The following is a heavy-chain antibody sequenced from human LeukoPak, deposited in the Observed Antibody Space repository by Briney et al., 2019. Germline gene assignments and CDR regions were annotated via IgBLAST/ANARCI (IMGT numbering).Heavy chain of an antibody. V-gene: IGHV4-61*01. Sequence: SETLSLTCTLSGGSVSSGSYYWSWIRQPPGKGLEWIGYIYYSGSTNYNPSLKSRVTISVDTSKNQFSLKLSSVTAADTAVYYCASSITIFGVVDYWGQGTLVTVSS. CDR3: ASSITIFGVVDY. D-gene: IGHD3-3*01. J-gene: IGHJ4*02. CDR1: GGSVSSGSYY. CDR2: IYYSGST.